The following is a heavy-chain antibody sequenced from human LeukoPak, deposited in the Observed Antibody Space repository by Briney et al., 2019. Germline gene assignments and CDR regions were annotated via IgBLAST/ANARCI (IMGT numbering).Heavy chain of an antibody. J-gene: IGHJ5*02. Sequence: ASVKVSCKASGYTFTSYGISWVRQAPGQGLEWMGWISAYNGNTNYAQKLQGRVTITADESTSTAYMELSSLRSEDTAVYYCARVRDVSAVGGWFDPWGQGTLVTVSS. V-gene: IGHV1-18*01. CDR3: ARVRDVSAVGGWFDP. CDR1: GYTFTSYG. CDR2: ISAYNGNT. D-gene: IGHD6-19*01.